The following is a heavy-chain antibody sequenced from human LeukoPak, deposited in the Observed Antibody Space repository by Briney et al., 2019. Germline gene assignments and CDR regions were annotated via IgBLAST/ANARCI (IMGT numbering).Heavy chain of an antibody. J-gene: IGHJ6*03. CDR2: ISGGAGST. CDR3: AKVDYCSGGSCLYYYYYMDV. CDR1: GFTFNSYA. D-gene: IGHD2-15*01. Sequence: GGSLRLSCAASGFTFNSYAMSWVRQAPGKGLEWVSAISGGAGSTYYADSVKGRFTISRDNSKNTLYLQMNSLRAEDTAVYSCAKVDYCSGGSCLYYYYYMDVWSKGTTVTVS. V-gene: IGHV3-23*01.